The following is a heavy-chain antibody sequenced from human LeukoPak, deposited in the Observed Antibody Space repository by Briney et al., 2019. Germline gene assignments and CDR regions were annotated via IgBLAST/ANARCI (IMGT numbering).Heavy chain of an antibody. D-gene: IGHD3-3*01. V-gene: IGHV3-7*01. CDR2: IKRDGSGK. J-gene: IGHJ6*03. CDR3: ARDSYYGYWSGYYPYYYYYMYV. Sequence: PGGSLRLSCAASGFTFSNYWMSWVRQAPGKGLEWVANIKRDGSGKYYVDSVKGRFTISRDNAKNSLYLQMNSLRAEDTAVYYCARDSYYGYWSGYYPYYYYYMYVWGKGTTVTVS. CDR1: GFTFSNYW.